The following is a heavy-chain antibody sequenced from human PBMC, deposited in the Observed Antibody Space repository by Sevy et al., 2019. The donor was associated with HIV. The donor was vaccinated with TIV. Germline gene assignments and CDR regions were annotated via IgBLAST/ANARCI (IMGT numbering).Heavy chain of an antibody. V-gene: IGHV3-21*01. CDR3: ARLRDDSSGFHLDY. CDR1: GFTFSSYS. Sequence: GGSVRLSCAASGFTFSSYSMNWVRQAPGKGLEWVSSISSRSTFTYYADSLKGRFTISRDNAKNSLYLQMNSLRAEDTAVYYCARLRDDSSGFHLDYWGQGTLVTVSS. D-gene: IGHD3-22*01. J-gene: IGHJ4*02. CDR2: ISSRSTFT.